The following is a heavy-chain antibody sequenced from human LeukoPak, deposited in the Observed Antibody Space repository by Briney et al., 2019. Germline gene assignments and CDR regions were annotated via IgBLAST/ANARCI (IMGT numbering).Heavy chain of an antibody. D-gene: IGHD3-22*01. CDR2: IKSKTDGGTT. CDR1: GFTFSTYA. Sequence: GGSPRLSCAASGFTFSTYAMSWVRQAPGKGLEWVGRIKSKTDGGTTDYAAPVKGRFTISRDDSKNTLYLQMNSLKTEDTAVYYCSTTYYYDSSEGYWGQGTLVTVSS. J-gene: IGHJ4*02. V-gene: IGHV3-15*01. CDR3: STTYYYDSSEGY.